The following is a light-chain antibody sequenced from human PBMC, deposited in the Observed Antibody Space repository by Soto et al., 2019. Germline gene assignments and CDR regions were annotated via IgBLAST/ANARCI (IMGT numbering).Light chain of an antibody. CDR1: QSVSRN. V-gene: IGKV3-15*01. CDR3: KQYNYWPPWT. CDR2: GAS. J-gene: IGKJ1*01. Sequence: EIVMTQSPATLSVSPGERVTLSCRASQSVSRNLAWYQQKPGQAPRLLIYGASTRATGIPARFSGSGSGTEFTLTISSLQSEDFAVYHCKQYNYWPPWTFGQGTKVDIK.